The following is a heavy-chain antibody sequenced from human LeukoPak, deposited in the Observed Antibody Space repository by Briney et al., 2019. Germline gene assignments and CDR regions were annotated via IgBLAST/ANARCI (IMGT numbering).Heavy chain of an antibody. Sequence: PGGSLRLSCAASGFTFSSYSMNWVRQAPGKGLEWVSYISSSSSTIYYADSVKGRFTISRDNSKNTLYLQMNSLRAEDTAVYYCAKGDDPSWFDPWGQGTLVTVSS. CDR2: ISSSSSTI. CDR1: GFTFSSYS. V-gene: IGHV3-48*01. J-gene: IGHJ5*02. CDR3: AKGDDPSWFDP.